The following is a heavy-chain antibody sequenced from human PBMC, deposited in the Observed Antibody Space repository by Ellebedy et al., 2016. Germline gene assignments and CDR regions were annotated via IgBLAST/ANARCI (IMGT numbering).Heavy chain of an antibody. D-gene: IGHD5/OR15-5a*01. CDR3: ARGVYGDS. Sequence: GESLKISCAASGFTFSDYPMYWVRQAPGKGLAWVSRIKGDGSGTSYADSVKGRFTISRDNAKNTLYLQMDSLGAEDTAVYFCARGVYGDSWGQGTLVTVSS. CDR1: GFTFSDYP. V-gene: IGHV3-74*01. CDR2: IKGDGSGT. J-gene: IGHJ4*02.